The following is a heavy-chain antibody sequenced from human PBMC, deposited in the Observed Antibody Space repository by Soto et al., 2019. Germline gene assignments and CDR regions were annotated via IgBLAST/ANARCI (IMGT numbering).Heavy chain of an antibody. Sequence: GGSLRLSCAASEFTFSSYAMSWVRQAPGKGLEWVSTISSSGSSTSYADSVKGRFTISRDNSKNTLYLQMNSLRAEDTAVYYCAKNDVVVVAATRIDYWGQGTLVNVSS. CDR2: ISSSGSST. CDR3: AKNDVVVVAATRIDY. J-gene: IGHJ4*02. V-gene: IGHV3-23*01. CDR1: EFTFSSYA. D-gene: IGHD2-15*01.